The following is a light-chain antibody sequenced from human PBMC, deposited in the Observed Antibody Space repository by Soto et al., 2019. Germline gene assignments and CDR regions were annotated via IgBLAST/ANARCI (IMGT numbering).Light chain of an antibody. CDR2: GAS. J-gene: IGKJ1*01. Sequence: EIVMTQSPATLSVSPGERATLSCRASQSVSSNLAWYQQKPGQAPRLLIYGASTRATGIPARFSGSGSGTEFSISVSSPQSEDFAIYYSQQYNNWPPWTYGQGTKVEIK. CDR1: QSVSSN. CDR3: QQYNNWPPWT. V-gene: IGKV3-15*01.